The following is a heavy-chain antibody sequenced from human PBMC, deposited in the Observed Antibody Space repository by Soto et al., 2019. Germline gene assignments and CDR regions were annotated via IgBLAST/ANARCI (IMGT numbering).Heavy chain of an antibody. CDR1: GFTFSHYA. CDR2: MSYDGSNE. CDR3: AKDGSHNFDY. J-gene: IGHJ4*02. Sequence: QVQLVESGGGVVQPGRSLRPSCAASGFTFSHYAMHWVRQAPGKGLEWVALMSYDGSNEYYADSVKGRFTISRDNSKNTLYLQMNSLRAEDTAVYYCAKDGSHNFDYWGQETLVTVSS. V-gene: IGHV3-30*18. D-gene: IGHD1-26*01.